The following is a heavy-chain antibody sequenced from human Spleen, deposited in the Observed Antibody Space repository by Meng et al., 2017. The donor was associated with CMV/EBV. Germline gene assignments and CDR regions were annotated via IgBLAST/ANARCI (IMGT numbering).Heavy chain of an antibody. Sequence: GESLKISCAASGFTFSSYSMNWVRQAPGKGLEWVSSISGRSSYIYSADSVRGRFTISRDNAKNSLYLQMHSLRAEDTAVYYCVRGSDFRYGMDVWGQGTSVTVSS. CDR3: VRGSDFRYGMDV. D-gene: IGHD3-3*01. CDR2: ISGRSSYI. V-gene: IGHV3-21*01. J-gene: IGHJ6*02. CDR1: GFTFSSYS.